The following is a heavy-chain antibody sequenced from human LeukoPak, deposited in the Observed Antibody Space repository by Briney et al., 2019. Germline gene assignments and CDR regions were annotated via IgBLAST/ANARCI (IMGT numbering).Heavy chain of an antibody. J-gene: IGHJ6*02. CDR2: INTDGSST. CDR1: GFTFSSFW. D-gene: IGHD6-13*01. CDR3: AKDSVGYSSSWYDGMDV. V-gene: IGHV3-74*01. Sequence: GGSLRLSCAASGFTFSSFWMHWVRQAPGKGLVWVSFINTDGSSTTYADSVKGRFTVSRDNAKNTLYLQMNSLRAEDTAVYYCAKDSVGYSSSWYDGMDVWGQGTTVTVSS.